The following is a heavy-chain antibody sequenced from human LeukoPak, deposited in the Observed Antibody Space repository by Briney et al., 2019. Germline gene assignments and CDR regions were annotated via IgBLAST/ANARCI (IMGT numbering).Heavy chain of an antibody. CDR3: ASEEVAGEDY. Sequence: GGSLRLFCAASGFTFSTYAMHWVRQAPGKGLEWVAFISYDGSRKYYADSVKGRCTISRDNFKNTLYLQMNSLRTDVTAVYYCASEEVAGEDYWGQGTLVTVSS. V-gene: IGHV3-30*04. CDR1: GFTFSTYA. D-gene: IGHD6-13*01. CDR2: ISYDGSRK. J-gene: IGHJ4*02.